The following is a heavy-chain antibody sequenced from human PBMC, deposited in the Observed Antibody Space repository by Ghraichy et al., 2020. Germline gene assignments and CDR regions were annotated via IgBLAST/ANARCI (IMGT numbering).Heavy chain of an antibody. J-gene: IGHJ4*02. CDR3: ARDTSEAGQTFDH. CDR1: GFTFSNDW. CDR2: ISGDGTYS. D-gene: IGHD6-13*01. V-gene: IGHV3-74*01. Sequence: LTCAASGFTFSNDWMDWVRQAPGKGLVWVSRISGDGTYSDYADSVKGRFTISRDNAKNTLFLQMHSLRAEDTAVYYCARDTSEAGQTFDHWGQGTLVTVSS.